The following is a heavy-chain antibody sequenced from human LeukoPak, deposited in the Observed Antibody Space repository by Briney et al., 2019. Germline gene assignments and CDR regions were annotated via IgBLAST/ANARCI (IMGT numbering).Heavy chain of an antibody. CDR1: GYTFTGYY. CDR2: INPNSGDT. V-gene: IGHV1-2*02. D-gene: IGHD2-15*01. Sequence: ASVKDTCMASGYTFTGYYMHWVRQAPGQGLEWMGWINPNSGDTHYAQKFQGRVTMTRDTSINTAYMELSRLRSDDTAVYYCARDQAFVYCSGGPCYDDYWGEGSCDPVSS. CDR3: ARDQAFVYCSGGPCYDDY. J-gene: IGHJ4*02.